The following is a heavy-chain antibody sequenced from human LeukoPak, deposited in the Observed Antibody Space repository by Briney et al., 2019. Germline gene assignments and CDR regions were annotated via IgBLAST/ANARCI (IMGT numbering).Heavy chain of an antibody. V-gene: IGHV3-23*01. CDR1: GFTFSSYA. D-gene: IGHD4-17*01. CDR2: ISGSGGST. CDR3: ARESGGDYAY. Sequence: PGGSLRVSCAASGFTFSSYAMSWVRQAQGKGLEWVSAISGSGGSTYYADSVKGRFTISRHNSKNTLYLQMNSLRAEGTAVYYCARESGGDYAYWGQGTLVTVSS. J-gene: IGHJ4*02.